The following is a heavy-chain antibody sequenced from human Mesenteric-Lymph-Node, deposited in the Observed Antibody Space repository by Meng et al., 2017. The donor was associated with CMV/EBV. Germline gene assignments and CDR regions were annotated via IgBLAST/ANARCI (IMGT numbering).Heavy chain of an antibody. CDR1: GFIFGDYG. CDR3: AKSSSITTAIYYYGMDV. V-gene: IGHV3-9*01. D-gene: IGHD2-2*01. CDR2: ISWKSDII. J-gene: IGHJ6*02. Sequence: SLKISCAASGFIFGDYGMHWGRQGPGEGLEWGSCISWKSDIIMYADTVKGRFTIYRDNAKNTLYLQMNSLRAEDTAFYYCAKSSSITTAIYYYGMDVWGRGTTVTVSS.